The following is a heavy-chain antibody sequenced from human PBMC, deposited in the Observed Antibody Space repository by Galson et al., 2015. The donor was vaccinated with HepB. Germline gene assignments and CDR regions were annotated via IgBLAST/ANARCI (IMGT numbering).Heavy chain of an antibody. CDR2: INPTDSSA. Sequence: QSGAEVKRPGESLRISCKGPGYTFTNNWITWVRQMPGKGLEWMGRINPTDSSANYSPSFQGHVSISIDKSVTTAYLQWSGLKASDTAIYYCARGRGWTDYWGQGTLLTVTS. V-gene: IGHV5-10-1*01. J-gene: IGHJ4*02. D-gene: IGHD6-19*01. CDR1: GYTFTNNW. CDR3: ARGRGWTDY.